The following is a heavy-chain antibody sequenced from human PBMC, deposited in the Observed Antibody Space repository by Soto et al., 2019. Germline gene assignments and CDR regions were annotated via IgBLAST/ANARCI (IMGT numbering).Heavy chain of an antibody. D-gene: IGHD6-19*01. CDR3: ARGMYSSGWYSDY. V-gene: IGHV3-74*01. CDR1: GFTFSSYW. Sequence: EVQLVESGGGLVQPGGSLRLSCAASGFTFSSYWMHWVRQAPGKGLVWVSRINSDGSSTSYADSVKGRFTISRDNAKNTRYLQMNSLRAEDTAVYYCARGMYSSGWYSDYWGQGTLVTVSS. J-gene: IGHJ4*02. CDR2: INSDGSST.